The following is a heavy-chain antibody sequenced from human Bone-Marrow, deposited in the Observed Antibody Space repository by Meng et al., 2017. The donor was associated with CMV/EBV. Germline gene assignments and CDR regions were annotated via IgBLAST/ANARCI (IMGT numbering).Heavy chain of an antibody. V-gene: IGHV4-38-2*02. Sequence: SETLSLTCTVSGYSISSGYYWGWIRQPPGKGLEWIGSIYHSGSTYYNPSLKSRVTISVDTSKNQFSLKLSSVTAADTAVYYCARYTFGGVRAYYYGMDVWGQGTTVTVSS. CDR2: IYHSGST. CDR3: ARYTFGGVRAYYYGMDV. CDR1: GYSISSGYY. D-gene: IGHD3-16*01. J-gene: IGHJ6*02.